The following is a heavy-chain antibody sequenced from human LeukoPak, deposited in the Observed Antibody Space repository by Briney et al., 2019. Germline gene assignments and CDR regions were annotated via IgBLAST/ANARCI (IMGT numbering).Heavy chain of an antibody. J-gene: IGHJ5*02. D-gene: IGHD6-13*01. Sequence: SETLSLTCTVSGGSISSYYWSWIRQPPGKGLEWIGYIYYSGSTNYNPSLKSRVTISVDTSKNQFSLKLSSVTAADTAVYYYARRRGSSSWYGFDPWGQGTLVTVSS. CDR3: ARRRGSSSWYGFDP. CDR1: GGSISSYY. CDR2: IYYSGST. V-gene: IGHV4-59*08.